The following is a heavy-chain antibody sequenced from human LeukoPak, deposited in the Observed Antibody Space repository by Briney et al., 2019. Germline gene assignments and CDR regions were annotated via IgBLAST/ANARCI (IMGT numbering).Heavy chain of an antibody. V-gene: IGHV3-30*02. J-gene: IGHJ4*02. Sequence: PGGSLRLSCAASGFTFRSYGMHWVRQAPGKGLEWVAFIRYDGNTKYYVDSVKGRFTISRDNTKNTLYLQMNSLRAEDTAMYYCAKDESSTSYSEGFDYWGQGTLVTVSS. CDR3: AKDESSTSYSEGFDY. D-gene: IGHD2-2*01. CDR1: GFTFRSYG. CDR2: IRYDGNTK.